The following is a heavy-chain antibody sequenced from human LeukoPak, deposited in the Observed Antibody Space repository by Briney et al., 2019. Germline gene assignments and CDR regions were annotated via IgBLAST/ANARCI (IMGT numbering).Heavy chain of an antibody. D-gene: IGHD4-23*01. CDR1: GFTFSSYG. J-gene: IGHJ2*01. Sequence: GGSLRLSCAASGFTFSSYGMHWVRQAPGKGLEWVAFIRYDGSNKYYADSVKGRFTISRDSSKNTLYLQMNSLRAEDTAVYYCATTTVVTPGWYFDLWGRGTLVTVSS. CDR3: ATTTVVTPGWYFDL. CDR2: IRYDGSNK. V-gene: IGHV3-30*02.